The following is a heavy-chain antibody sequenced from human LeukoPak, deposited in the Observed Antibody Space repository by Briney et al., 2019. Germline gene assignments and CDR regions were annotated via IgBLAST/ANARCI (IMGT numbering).Heavy chain of an antibody. Sequence: GGSLRLSCSASGFTFSAFAMYWVRQAPGKGLEYVSVIKGDEGSANYTDSVKGRFAISRDNAKNSLYLQMNSLRAEDTAVYYCARDAAGGSGWYYYYYGMDVWGQGTTVTVSS. CDR2: IKGDEGSA. CDR1: GFTFSAFA. V-gene: IGHV3-64*04. CDR3: ARDAAGGSGWYYYYYGMDV. D-gene: IGHD6-19*01. J-gene: IGHJ6*02.